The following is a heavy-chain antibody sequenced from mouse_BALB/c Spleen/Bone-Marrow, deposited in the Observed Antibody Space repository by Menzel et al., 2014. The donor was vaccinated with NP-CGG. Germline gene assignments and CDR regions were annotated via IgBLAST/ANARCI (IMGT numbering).Heavy chain of an antibody. CDR3: ASYYYGSSSFAY. CDR1: GFNIKDTY. V-gene: IGHV14-3*02. Sequence: DVQLQESGAELVKPGASVKLSCTASGFNIKDTYMHWVEQRPEQGLEWIGRIDPANGNTKYDPKFQGKATITADTSSNTAYLQLSSLTSEDTAVYYCASYYYGSSSFAYWGQGTLVTVSA. D-gene: IGHD1-1*01. CDR2: IDPANGNT. J-gene: IGHJ3*01.